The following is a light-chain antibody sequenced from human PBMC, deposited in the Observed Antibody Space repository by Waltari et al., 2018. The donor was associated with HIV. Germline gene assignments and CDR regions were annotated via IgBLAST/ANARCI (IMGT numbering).Light chain of an antibody. CDR3: MQTLQSPLT. V-gene: IGKV2-28*01. CDR1: QSLLYSSGYNY. J-gene: IGKJ4*01. CDR2: LGS. Sequence: DIVMTPSPLPLLVTPGEPASISCRSTQSLLYSSGYNYLDWYLQKPGQSPQLLMYLGSYRASGVPDRFSGSGSGTDFTLKISRVEAEDVGVYYCMQTLQSPLTFGGGTKVEIK.